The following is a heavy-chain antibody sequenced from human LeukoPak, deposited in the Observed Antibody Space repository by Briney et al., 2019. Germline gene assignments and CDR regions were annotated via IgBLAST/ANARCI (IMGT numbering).Heavy chain of an antibody. Sequence: SENLSLTCTVSGGSISSGGYYWSWIRQPPGKGLEWIGYIYHSGSTYYNPSLKSRVTISVDRSKNQFSLKLSSVTAADTAVYYCARCDSSSSGYYYYYYYMDVWGKGTTVTVSS. CDR2: IYHSGST. CDR1: GGSISSGGYY. CDR3: ARCDSSSSGYYYYYYYMDV. J-gene: IGHJ6*03. V-gene: IGHV4-30-2*01. D-gene: IGHD6-6*01.